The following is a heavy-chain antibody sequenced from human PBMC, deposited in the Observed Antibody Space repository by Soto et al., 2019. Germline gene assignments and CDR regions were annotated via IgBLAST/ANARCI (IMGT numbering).Heavy chain of an antibody. Sequence: ASVKVSFKASGYTFTRYDIYWLRQATGQGLEWMGWMNPNTGNSAYAQKFQGRVTVTSDTSINTVYMELSSLRSEDTAVYYCARRAETNGWNGFGADKYYFDFWGQGTLVTVSS. CDR1: GYTFTRYD. CDR3: ARRAETNGWNGFGADKYYFDF. D-gene: IGHD1-1*01. J-gene: IGHJ4*02. V-gene: IGHV1-8*01. CDR2: MNPNTGNS.